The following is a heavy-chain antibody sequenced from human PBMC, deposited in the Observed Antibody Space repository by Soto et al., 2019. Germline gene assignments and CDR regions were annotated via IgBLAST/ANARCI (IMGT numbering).Heavy chain of an antibody. CDR1: GFTFSNYA. CDR2: ISSSSSYI. D-gene: IGHD4-17*01. Sequence: GGSLRLSCAASGFTFSNYAMRWVRQAPGQGLEWVSSISSSSSYIYYADSVKGRFTISRDNAKNSLYLQMNSLRAEDTAVYYCARDLGRLRGNHDAFDIWGQGTMVTVSS. J-gene: IGHJ3*02. CDR3: ARDLGRLRGNHDAFDI. V-gene: IGHV3-21*01.